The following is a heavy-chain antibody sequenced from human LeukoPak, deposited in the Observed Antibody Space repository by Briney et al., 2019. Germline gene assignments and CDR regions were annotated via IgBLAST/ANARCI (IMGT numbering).Heavy chain of an antibody. CDR2: IYYSGST. CDR3: ARGLNNRKSGRRFDVFEI. CDR1: GYSISSGYY. D-gene: IGHD1-14*01. Sequence: SETLSLTCTVSGYSISSGYYWSWIRQPPGKGLEWIGYIYYSGSTNYNPSLKSRVTISVDTSKNQFSLRLTSVTAADTAVYYCARGLNNRKSGRRFDVFEIWGQGTMVTVSS. J-gene: IGHJ3*02. V-gene: IGHV4-61*01.